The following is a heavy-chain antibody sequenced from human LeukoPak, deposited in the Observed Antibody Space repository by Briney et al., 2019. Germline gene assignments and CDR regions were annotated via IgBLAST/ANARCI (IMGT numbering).Heavy chain of an antibody. V-gene: IGHV1-18*01. Sequence: ASVKVSCKASGYTFTSYGISWVRQAPGQGLEWMGWISAYNGNTNYAQKLQGRVTVTTDTSTSTAYMELRSLRSDDTAVYYCARERGGSRALGGPNDYWGQGTLVTVSS. D-gene: IGHD6-13*01. CDR3: ARERGGSRALGGPNDY. CDR1: GYTFTSYG. CDR2: ISAYNGNT. J-gene: IGHJ4*02.